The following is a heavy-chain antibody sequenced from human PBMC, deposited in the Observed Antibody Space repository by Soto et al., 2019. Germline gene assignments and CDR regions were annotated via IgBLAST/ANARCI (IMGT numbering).Heavy chain of an antibody. D-gene: IGHD2-8*02. CDR1: GGSISDDY. V-gene: IGHV4-59*12. CDR2: IYYTGST. CDR3: ARDKITGLFDY. J-gene: IGHJ4*02. Sequence: PSETLSLTCTVSGGSISDDYWSWFRQPPGKGLEWIGYIYYTGSTNYNPSLKSRVTISVDTSKNQFSLKLSSVTAADTAVYYCARDKITGLFDYWGQGTLVTVSS.